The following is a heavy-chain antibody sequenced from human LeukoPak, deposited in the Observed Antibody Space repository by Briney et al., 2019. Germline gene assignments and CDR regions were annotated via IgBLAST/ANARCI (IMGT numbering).Heavy chain of an antibody. J-gene: IGHJ6*03. CDR3: ARECISRWVGGYYYYYYMDV. Sequence: GGSLRLSCAASGFTFSSYSMNWVRQAPGKGLEWVSSISSSSSYIYYADSVKGRFTISRDNAKNSPYLQMNSLRAEDTAVYYCARECISRWVGGYYYYYYMDVWGKGTTVTVSS. CDR1: GFTFSSYS. V-gene: IGHV3-21*01. D-gene: IGHD4-23*01. CDR2: ISSSSSYI.